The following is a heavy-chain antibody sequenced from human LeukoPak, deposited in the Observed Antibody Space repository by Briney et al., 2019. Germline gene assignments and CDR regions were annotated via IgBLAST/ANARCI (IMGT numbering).Heavy chain of an antibody. CDR1: GLPFSYYG. D-gene: IGHD1-26*01. Sequence: GGPLRLSCAASGLPFSYYGMHWVPQAPGKGLEGVAVFSSDGNNKYSADSVKGRFTISRDNSKNTMYLQMNSLRIEDTAVYYCAKGLLSNSQRGYFVCWGEGGMVSVSS. V-gene: IGHV3-30*18. CDR3: AKGLLSNSQRGYFVC. J-gene: IGHJ4*02. CDR2: FSSDGNNK.